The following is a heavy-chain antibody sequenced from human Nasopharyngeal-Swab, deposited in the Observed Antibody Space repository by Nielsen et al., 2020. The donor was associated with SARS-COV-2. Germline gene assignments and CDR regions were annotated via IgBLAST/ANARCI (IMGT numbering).Heavy chain of an antibody. J-gene: IGHJ4*02. CDR2: ISAYNGNT. CDR3: ARDTAAYYYGSGSYYIPPNY. Sequence: WVRQAPGQGLEWMGWISAYNGNTNYAQKLQGRVTMTTDTSTSTACMELRSLRSDDTAVYYCARDTAAYYYGSGSYYIPPNYWGQGTLVTVSS. V-gene: IGHV1-18*01. D-gene: IGHD3-10*01.